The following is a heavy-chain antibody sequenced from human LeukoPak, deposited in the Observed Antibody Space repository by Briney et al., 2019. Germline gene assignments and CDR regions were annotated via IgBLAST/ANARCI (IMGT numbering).Heavy chain of an antibody. J-gene: IGHJ2*01. V-gene: IGHV4-34*01. CDR2: INHSGST. Sequence: GSLRLSCVASGFTFRDYYMSWIRRAPGKGLEWIGEINHSGSTNYNPSLKSRVTISVDTSKNQFSLKLSSVTAADTAVYYCARRSSKRFNWYFDLWGRGTLVTVSS. CDR1: GFTFRDYY. CDR3: ARRSSKRFNWYFDL. D-gene: IGHD5-24*01.